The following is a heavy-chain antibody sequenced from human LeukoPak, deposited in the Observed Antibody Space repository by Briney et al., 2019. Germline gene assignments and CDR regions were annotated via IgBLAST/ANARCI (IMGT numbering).Heavy chain of an antibody. V-gene: IGHV1-46*01. Sequence: ASVKLSCKASGYTFTSYSMHWVRQPPGQGLGWMGIINPSGGSTSYAQKFQGKVPMTRDTSTSTVYMELSSLRSEDTAVYYCARGEASNDFWSGPYNWFDPWGQGTLVTVSS. CDR2: INPSGGST. CDR1: GYTFTSYS. CDR3: ARGEASNDFWSGPYNWFDP. D-gene: IGHD3-3*01. J-gene: IGHJ5*02.